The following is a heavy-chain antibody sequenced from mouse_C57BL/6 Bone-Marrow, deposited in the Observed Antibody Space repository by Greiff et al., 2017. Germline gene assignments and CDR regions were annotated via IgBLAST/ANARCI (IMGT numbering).Heavy chain of an antibody. CDR1: GFSFNTSA. Sequence: EVKLVESGGGLVQPKGSLTLSCAASGFSFNTSAMNWVRQAPGTGLEWVARIRSKSNNYATYYAASVKARFTISRADSESMLYLQMNSRKTEDTAMYYCVRELTGFYWYFDVWGTGTTVTVSS. D-gene: IGHD4-1*01. CDR3: VRELTGFYWYFDV. J-gene: IGHJ1*03. CDR2: IRSKSNNYAT. V-gene: IGHV10-1*01.